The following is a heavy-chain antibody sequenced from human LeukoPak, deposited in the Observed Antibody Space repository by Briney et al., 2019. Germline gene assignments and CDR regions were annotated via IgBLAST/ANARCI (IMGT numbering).Heavy chain of an antibody. Sequence: ASVKVSCKASGYTLTDYYMHWVRQAPGQGLEWMGWINPNSGGTNYAQKFQGRVTMTRDTSISTAYMELSRLRSDDTAVYYCARDIGYCSSTSCKSYYYYMDVWGKGTTVTISS. CDR1: GYTLTDYY. J-gene: IGHJ6*03. CDR2: INPNSGGT. V-gene: IGHV1-2*02. CDR3: ARDIGYCSSTSCKSYYYYMDV. D-gene: IGHD2-2*03.